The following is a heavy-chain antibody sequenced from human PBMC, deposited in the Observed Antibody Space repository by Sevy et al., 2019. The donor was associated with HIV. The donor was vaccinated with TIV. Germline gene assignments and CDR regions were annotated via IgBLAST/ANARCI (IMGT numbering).Heavy chain of an antibody. Sequence: GGSLRLSCAASGFTVNDNYMTWVRQAPGKGLEWVSIIHADGSSYYADSVKGRFTMSRDDSKNIVNLQMNSLRADDTAVYYCARDRRFCGNECYLYYYYGMHVWGQGTAVTVSS. CDR3: ARDRRFCGNECYLYYYYGMHV. D-gene: IGHD3-16*02. CDR1: GFTVNDNY. J-gene: IGHJ6*02. V-gene: IGHV3-53*01. CDR2: IHADGSS.